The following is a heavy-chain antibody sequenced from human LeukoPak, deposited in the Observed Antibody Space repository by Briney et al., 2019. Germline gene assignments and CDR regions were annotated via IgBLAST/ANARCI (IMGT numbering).Heavy chain of an antibody. CDR3: AKDQPPELYYYDSSGYFADAFDI. V-gene: IGHV3-23*01. Sequence: GGSLRLSCAASGFTFSSYAMSWVRQAPGKGLEWVSGISGRGDSTYYADSVKGRFTISRDNSKNTLYLQMNSLRAEDTAVYYCAKDQPPELYYYDSSGYFADAFDIWGQGTMVTVSS. J-gene: IGHJ3*02. CDR2: ISGRGDST. D-gene: IGHD3-22*01. CDR1: GFTFSSYA.